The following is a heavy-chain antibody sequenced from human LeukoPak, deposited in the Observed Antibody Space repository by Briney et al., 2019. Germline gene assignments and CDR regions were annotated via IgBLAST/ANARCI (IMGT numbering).Heavy chain of an antibody. CDR1: GYTFTSYD. J-gene: IGHJ5*02. Sequence: VASVTVSFKASGYTFTSYDINWVRQATGQGREGMGWMNPNSGNTGYAQKFQGRVTMTRNTSISTAYMELSSLRSEDTAVYYCARERSGSGWLRGWFDPWGQGTLVTVSS. D-gene: IGHD6-19*01. V-gene: IGHV1-8*01. CDR3: ARERSGSGWLRGWFDP. CDR2: MNPNSGNT.